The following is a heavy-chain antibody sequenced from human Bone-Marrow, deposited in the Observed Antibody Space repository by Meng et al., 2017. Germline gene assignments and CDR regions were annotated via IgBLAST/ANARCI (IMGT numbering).Heavy chain of an antibody. J-gene: IGHJ6*02. Sequence: GESLKISCAASGFTFSSYEMNWVRQAPGKGLEWVSYISSSGSTIYYADSVKGRFTISRDNAKNSLYLQMNSLRAEDTAVYYCARGIPGIAAAGPEYYYYYGMDVWGQGTTVTVSS. CDR3: ARGIPGIAAAGPEYYYYYGMDV. CDR1: GFTFSSYE. D-gene: IGHD6-13*01. V-gene: IGHV3-48*03. CDR2: ISSSGSTI.